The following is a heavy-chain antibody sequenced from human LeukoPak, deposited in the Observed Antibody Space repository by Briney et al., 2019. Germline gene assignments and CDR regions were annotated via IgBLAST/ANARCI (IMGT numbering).Heavy chain of an antibody. CDR2: IYYSGST. CDR1: GGSISSYY. D-gene: IGHD4-11*01. V-gene: IGHV4-59*01. Sequence: PSETLSLTCTVSGGSISSYYWSWIRQPPGMGLEWIGYIYYSGSTNYNPSLKSRVTISVDTSKNQFSLKLSSVTAADTAVYYCARLQYRYYYMDVWGKGTTVTVSS. J-gene: IGHJ6*03. CDR3: ARLQYRYYYMDV.